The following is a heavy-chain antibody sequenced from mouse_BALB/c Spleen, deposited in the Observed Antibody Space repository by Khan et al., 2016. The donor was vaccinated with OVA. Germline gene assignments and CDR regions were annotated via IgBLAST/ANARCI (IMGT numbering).Heavy chain of an antibody. CDR1: GFTFSSYG. CDR3: SRQPGYCGSRSYFDY. CDR2: ISSGGSYT. J-gene: IGHJ2*01. D-gene: IGHD1-1*01. Sequence: EVELVESGGDSVKPGGSLKLSCAASGFTFSSYGMSWVRRTPDKRLEWVATISSGGSYTYYPDSVKGRFTISRDNAKNTLYLQMSSLKSEDTAMYYFSRQPGYCGSRSYFDYWGQGTTLTVSS. V-gene: IGHV5-6*01.